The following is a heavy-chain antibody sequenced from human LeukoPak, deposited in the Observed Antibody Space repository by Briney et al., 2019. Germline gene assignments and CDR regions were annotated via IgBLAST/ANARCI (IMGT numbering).Heavy chain of an antibody. CDR2: ISSSSSYI. V-gene: IGHV3-21*01. Sequence: GGSLRLSCAASGFTFSSYSMNWVRQAPGRGLEWVSSISSSSSYIYYADSVKGRFTISRDNAKNSLYLQMNSLGAEDTAVYYCASELTTGTTFDYWGQGTLVTISS. D-gene: IGHD1-1*01. CDR1: GFTFSSYS. CDR3: ASELTTGTTFDY. J-gene: IGHJ4*02.